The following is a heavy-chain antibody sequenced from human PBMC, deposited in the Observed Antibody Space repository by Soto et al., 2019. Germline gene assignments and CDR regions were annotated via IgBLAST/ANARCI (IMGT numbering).Heavy chain of an antibody. D-gene: IGHD6-6*01. CDR2: ISAYNGNT. CDR1: GYTFTSYG. Sequence: ASVKVSCKSSGYTFTSYGISWVRQAPGQGLEWMGWISAYNGNTNYAQKLQGRVTMTTDTSTSTAYMELRSLRSDDTAVYYCARVRLSPCYYYGMDVWGQGTTVTV. J-gene: IGHJ6*02. CDR3: ARVRLSPCYYYGMDV. V-gene: IGHV1-18*01.